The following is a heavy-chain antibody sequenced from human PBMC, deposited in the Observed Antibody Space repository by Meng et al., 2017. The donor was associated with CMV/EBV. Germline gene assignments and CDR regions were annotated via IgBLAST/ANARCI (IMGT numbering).Heavy chain of an antibody. CDR2: MNPNSGNT. D-gene: IGHD2-2*02. Sequence: ASVKVSCKASGYTFTSYDINWVRQATGQGLEWMGWMNPNSGNTGYAQKFQGRVPVTRNTSINTAYMELSSLRSEDTAVYYCARGGDCSSTSCYMEKWFFPLQQVYGMDVWGQGTTVTVSS. CDR3: ARGGDCSSTSCYMEKWFFPLQQVYGMDV. J-gene: IGHJ6*02. V-gene: IGHV1-8*03. CDR1: GYTFTSYD.